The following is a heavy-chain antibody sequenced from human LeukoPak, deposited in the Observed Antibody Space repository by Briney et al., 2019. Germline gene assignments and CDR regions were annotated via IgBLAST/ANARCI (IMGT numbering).Heavy chain of an antibody. CDR1: GGSISSSSYY. D-gene: IGHD4-17*01. V-gene: IGHV4-39*07. Sequence: PSQTLSLTCTVSGGSISSSSYYWGWIRQPPGKGLEWIGSIYYSGSTYYNPSLKSRVTISVDTSKNQFSLKLSSVTAADTAVYYCARLSTVTTSFDYWGQGTLVTVSS. CDR2: IYYSGST. CDR3: ARLSTVTTSFDY. J-gene: IGHJ4*02.